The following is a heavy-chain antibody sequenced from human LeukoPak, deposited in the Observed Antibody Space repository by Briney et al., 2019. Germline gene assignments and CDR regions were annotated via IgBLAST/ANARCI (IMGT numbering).Heavy chain of an antibody. V-gene: IGHV4-30-2*01. CDR3: ATNTPTQRLDAFDI. D-gene: IGHD6-25*01. CDR2: IYHSGST. Sequence: SQTLSLTCTVSGGSISSGGYYWSWIRQPPGKGLEWIGYIYHSGSTYYNPSLKSRVTISVDRSKNQFSLKLSSVTAADTAVYYCATNTPTQRLDAFDIWGQGTMVTVSS. J-gene: IGHJ3*02. CDR1: GGSISSGGYY.